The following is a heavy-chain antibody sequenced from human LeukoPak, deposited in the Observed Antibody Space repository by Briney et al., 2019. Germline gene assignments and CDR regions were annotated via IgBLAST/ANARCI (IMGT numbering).Heavy chain of an antibody. CDR1: GFTFSRYD. V-gene: IGHV3-23*01. CDR3: AKDLRPDISTGSPFDY. Sequence: GGSLRLSCAASGFTFSRYDMSWVRQAPGKGLEWLSVISGSGGRTYYADSVKGRFTVSRDNSKNTLYLQMNSLRAEDAAVFYCAKDLRPDISTGSPFDYWGQGTLVTVSS. CDR2: ISGSGGRT. D-gene: IGHD3-9*01. J-gene: IGHJ4*02.